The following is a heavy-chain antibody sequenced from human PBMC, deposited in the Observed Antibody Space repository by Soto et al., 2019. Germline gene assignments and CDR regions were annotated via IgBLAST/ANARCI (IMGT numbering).Heavy chain of an antibody. CDR3: ARDLLLGRGYYHYYGMDV. J-gene: IGHJ6*02. CDR1: GFTFSSYG. D-gene: IGHD2-15*01. V-gene: IGHV3-33*01. Sequence: QVQLVESGGGVVQPGRSLRLSCAASGFTFSSYGMHWVRQAPGKGLEWVAVIWYDGSNKYYADSVKGRFTISRDNSKKRQYLEMTSSGAEDTAVYYCARDLLLGRGYYHYYGMDVWGQGTTVTVSS. CDR2: IWYDGSNK.